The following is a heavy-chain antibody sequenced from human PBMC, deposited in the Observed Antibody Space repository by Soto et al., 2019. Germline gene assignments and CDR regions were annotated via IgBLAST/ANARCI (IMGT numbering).Heavy chain of an antibody. J-gene: IGHJ4*02. V-gene: IGHV4-4*02. CDR1: SGSISSSNW. CDR2: IYHSGST. CDR3: ARLTPKIWYFDY. D-gene: IGHD3-10*01. Sequence: PSETLSLTCAVSSGSISSSNWWSWVRQPPGKGLEWIGEIYHSGSTNYNPSLKSRVTISVDKSKNQFSLKLSSVTAADTAVYYCARLTPKIWYFDYWGQGTLVTVSS.